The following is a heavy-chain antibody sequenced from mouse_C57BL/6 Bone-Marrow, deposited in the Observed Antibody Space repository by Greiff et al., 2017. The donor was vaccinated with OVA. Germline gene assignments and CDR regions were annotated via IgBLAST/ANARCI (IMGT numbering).Heavy chain of an antibody. CDR3: ARNGYYWFAY. D-gene: IGHD2-3*01. Sequence: VKLMESGPGLVAPSQSLSITCTVSGFSLTSYAISWVRQPPGKGLEWLGVIWIGGGTNYNSALKSRLSISKDNSKSQVFLKMNSLQTDDTARYYCARNGYYWFAYWGQGTLVTVSA. CDR1: GFSLTSYA. J-gene: IGHJ3*01. CDR2: IWIGGGT. V-gene: IGHV2-9-1*01.